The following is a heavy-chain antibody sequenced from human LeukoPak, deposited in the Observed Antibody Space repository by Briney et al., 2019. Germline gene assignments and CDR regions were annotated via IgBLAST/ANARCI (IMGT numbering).Heavy chain of an antibody. CDR3: AKESGKFDY. CDR1: GLNFDDSA. J-gene: IGHJ4*02. CDR2: ISADGGST. Sequence: PGGSLRLSCVASGLNFDDSAMHWVRQAPGKGLEWVSLISADGGSTFSADSVKGRFSISRDNSKNSLYLQMNSLRSEDTAMYYCAKESGKFDYWGQGTLVAVPS. V-gene: IGHV3-43*02.